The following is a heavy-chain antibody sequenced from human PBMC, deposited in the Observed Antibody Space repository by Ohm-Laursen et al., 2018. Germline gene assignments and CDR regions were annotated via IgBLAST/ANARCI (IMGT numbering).Heavy chain of an antibody. J-gene: IGHJ4*02. CDR1: GFTFSNYA. D-gene: IGHD3/OR15-3a*01. CDR2: ITDSGGST. CDR3: AKKGLDFDY. V-gene: IGHV3-23*01. Sequence: SLRLSCAASGFTFSNYAMYWVRQAPGKGLEWVSAITDSGGSTFYADSVKGRFTISRDNSKNTLYLQMNSLRAEDTAVYYCAKKGLDFDYWGQGTLVIVSS.